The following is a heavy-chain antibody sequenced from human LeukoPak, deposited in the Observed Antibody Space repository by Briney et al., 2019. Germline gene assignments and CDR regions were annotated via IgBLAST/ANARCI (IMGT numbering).Heavy chain of an antibody. J-gene: IGHJ4*02. D-gene: IGHD1-1*01. V-gene: IGHV3-33*01. CDR1: GFTFSSYG. CDR3: AREERWMEGTLDY. Sequence: QSGGSLRLSCAASGFTFSSYGMHWVHQAPGKGLEWVAVIWYDGSNKYYADSVKGRFTISRDNSKNTLYLQMNSLRAEDTAVYYCAREERWMEGTLDYWGQGTLVTVSS. CDR2: IWYDGSNK.